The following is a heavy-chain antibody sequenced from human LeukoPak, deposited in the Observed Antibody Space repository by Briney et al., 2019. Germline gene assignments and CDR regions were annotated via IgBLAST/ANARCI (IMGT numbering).Heavy chain of an antibody. CDR1: GFTFSSYT. CDR3: ATTHHYYDSSGFYYSSDAFDI. Sequence: GGSLRLSCAASGFTFSSYTMNWVRQAPGKGLEWVSSISSTGGYTYYADSVKGRFTNSRDNAKRSLELHMSSLRVEDTAVYYCATTHHYYDSSGFYYSSDAFDIWGQGTMVTVSS. V-gene: IGHV3-21*01. D-gene: IGHD3-22*01. J-gene: IGHJ3*02. CDR2: ISSTGGYT.